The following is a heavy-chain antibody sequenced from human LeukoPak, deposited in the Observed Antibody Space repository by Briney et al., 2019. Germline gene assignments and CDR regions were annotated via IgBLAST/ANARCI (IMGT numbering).Heavy chain of an antibody. V-gene: IGHV4-61*02. CDR2: IYTSGST. Sequence: PSETLSLTCTVSGGSISSGSYYWSWIRQPAGKGLEWIGRIYTSGSTNYNPSLKSRVTISVDTSKNQFPLKLSSVTAADTAVYYCARESGVFVEVPAAIPILWAQGTRFTVSS. CDR3: ARESGVFVEVPAAIPIL. J-gene: IGHJ4*02. D-gene: IGHD2-2*02. CDR1: GGSISSGSYY.